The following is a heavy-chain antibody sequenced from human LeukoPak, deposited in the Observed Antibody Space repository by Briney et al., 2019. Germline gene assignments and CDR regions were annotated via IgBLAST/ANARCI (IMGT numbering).Heavy chain of an antibody. J-gene: IGHJ5*02. CDR3: ARQIAAAAPAP. CDR1: GYTFTGYY. D-gene: IGHD6-25*01. V-gene: IGHV1-2*02. Sequence: GASVKVSRKASGYTFTGYYIHWVRQAPGQGLEWMGWISPNSGDTNYAQRFQGRVTMTRDTSVSTAYMELSWLSPDDTAVYYCARQIAAAAPAPWGQGTLVTVSS. CDR2: ISPNSGDT.